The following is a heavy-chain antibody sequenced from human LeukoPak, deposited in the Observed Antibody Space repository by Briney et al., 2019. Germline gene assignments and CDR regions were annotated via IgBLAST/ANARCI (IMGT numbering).Heavy chain of an antibody. Sequence: ASVKVSFKASGYTFTGYYMHWVRQAPGQGLEWMGIINPSGGSTSYAQRFQGRVAMTRDTSTTTVYMEVNSLTSEDTAVYFCARDGPTAAPFDYWGQGTLVTVSS. CDR2: INPSGGST. J-gene: IGHJ4*02. V-gene: IGHV1-46*01. CDR3: ARDGPTAAPFDY. D-gene: IGHD2-2*01. CDR1: GYTFTGYY.